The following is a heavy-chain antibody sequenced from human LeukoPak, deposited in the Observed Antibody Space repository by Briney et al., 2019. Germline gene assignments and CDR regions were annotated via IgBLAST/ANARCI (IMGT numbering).Heavy chain of an antibody. J-gene: IGHJ4*02. CDR2: IKQDGSEK. CDR1: GFTFSNYA. CDR3: ARDQTQYSGYAENY. Sequence: KPGGSLRLSCAASGFTFSNYAMTWVRQAPGKGLEWVANIKQDGSEKYYVDSVKGRFTISRDNAKNSLYLQMNSLRAEDTAVYYCARDQTQYSGYAENYWGQGTLVTVSS. D-gene: IGHD5-12*01. V-gene: IGHV3-7*01.